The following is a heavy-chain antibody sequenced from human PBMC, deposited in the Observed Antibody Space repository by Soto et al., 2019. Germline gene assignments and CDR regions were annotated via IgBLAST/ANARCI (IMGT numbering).Heavy chain of an antibody. Sequence: QVQLQESGPGLVKPSETLSLTCTVSGGSISSYYWSWIRQSPGKGLEWVASISHTGTTDFNPSLKSRLTISLDTSKNQFSLKLTSVTDADTSVYYCARSPPWMDSFDIWGQGTKVTVSP. V-gene: IGHV4-59*01. CDR1: GGSISSYY. CDR3: ARSPPWMDSFDI. J-gene: IGHJ3*02. D-gene: IGHD5-12*01. CDR2: ISHTGTT.